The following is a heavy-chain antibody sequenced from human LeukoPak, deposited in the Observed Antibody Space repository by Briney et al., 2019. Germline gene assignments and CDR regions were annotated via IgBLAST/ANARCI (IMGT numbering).Heavy chain of an antibody. CDR3: ASPGY. CDR1: GFTFSSYA. V-gene: IGHV3-30*04. CDR2: ISYDGSNK. Sequence: GGSLRLSCAASGFTFSSYAMHWVRQAPGKGLEWVAVISYDGSNKYYADSVKGRFTISRDNSKNTLYLQMSSLRAEDTAVYYCASPGYWGQGTLVTVSS. J-gene: IGHJ4*01.